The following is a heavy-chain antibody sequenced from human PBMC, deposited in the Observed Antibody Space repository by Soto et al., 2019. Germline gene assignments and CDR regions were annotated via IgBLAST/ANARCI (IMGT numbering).Heavy chain of an antibody. D-gene: IGHD1-26*01. CDR1: GYTFPSYG. J-gene: IGHJ4*02. CDR3: ARTPASGSSTL. V-gene: IGHV1-18*01. Sequence: QVQLVQSGAEMKKPGASVKVSCKASGYTFPSYGISWVRQAPGQGLEWMGWISAYNGNTHFAQKFQGRVTMTTDTSTTTAYMELRSLRSDDTAVYYCARTPASGSSTLGGQGTLVTVSS. CDR2: ISAYNGNT.